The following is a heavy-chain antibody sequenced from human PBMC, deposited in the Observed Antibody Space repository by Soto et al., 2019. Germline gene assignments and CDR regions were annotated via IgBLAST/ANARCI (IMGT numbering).Heavy chain of an antibody. J-gene: IGHJ4*02. Sequence: ASVKVSCKSSGYTFSSYGVSWVRQAPGQGLEWLGWISAYSGVTNFEQKFQGRVTLTTDTPTSTVYMEMRSLTSDDTAVYYCAIDPEYLSDATAVPESASFDYWGQGTLVTVSS. CDR1: GYTFSSYG. CDR2: ISAYSGVT. CDR3: AIDPEYLSDATAVPESASFDY. D-gene: IGHD1-1*01. V-gene: IGHV1-18*01.